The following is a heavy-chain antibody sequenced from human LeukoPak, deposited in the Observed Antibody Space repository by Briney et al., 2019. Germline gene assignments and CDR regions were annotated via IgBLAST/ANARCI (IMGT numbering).Heavy chain of an antibody. CDR1: GFTFTNHY. V-gene: IGHV1-46*01. J-gene: IGHJ5*02. Sequence: ASVKVSCKASGFTFTNHYMHWVRQAPGQGREWMGVINPTGTSTTYSQKFQGRVTMTRDTSTSTVYMALSDLRSEDTAVYYCATDNSATAAPYRPTWWFDPWGQGTLVTVSS. D-gene: IGHD5-12*01. CDR3: ATDNSATAAPYRPTWWFDP. CDR2: INPTGTST.